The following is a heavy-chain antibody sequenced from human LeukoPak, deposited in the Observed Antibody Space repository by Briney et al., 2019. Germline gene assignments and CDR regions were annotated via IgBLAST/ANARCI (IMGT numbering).Heavy chain of an antibody. CDR3: AKYCSGGSCYSLFDY. Sequence: GGSLRLSCAASGFTFSSYAMSWVRQAPGKGLEWVSAISGSGGGTYYADSVKGRFTISRDNSKNTLYLQMNSLRAEDTAVYYCAKYCSGGSCYSLFDYWGQGTLVTVSS. V-gene: IGHV3-23*01. CDR2: ISGSGGGT. J-gene: IGHJ4*02. CDR1: GFTFSSYA. D-gene: IGHD2-15*01.